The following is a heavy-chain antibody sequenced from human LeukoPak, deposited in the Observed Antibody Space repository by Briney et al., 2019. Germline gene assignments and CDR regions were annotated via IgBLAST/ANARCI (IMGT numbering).Heavy chain of an antibody. CDR1: GFTVSTNY. CDR3: ARDTVTTFRFRDYYYYGMDV. V-gene: IGHV3-53*01. CDR2: IYSAWST. J-gene: IGHJ6*02. Sequence: GGSLRLSCAASGFTVSTNYMNWVRQAPGKGLEWVSVIYSAWSTYYADSVKGRFTISRDNSKNTLYLQMNSLRAEDTAVYYCARDTVTTFRFRDYYYYGMDVWGQGTTVTVSS. D-gene: IGHD4-17*01.